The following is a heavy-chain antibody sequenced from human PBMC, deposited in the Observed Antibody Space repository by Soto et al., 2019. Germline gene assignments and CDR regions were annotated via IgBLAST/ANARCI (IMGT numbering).Heavy chain of an antibody. CDR1: GYSFSSSW. V-gene: IGHV5-51*01. J-gene: IGHJ4*02. Sequence: PGESLKISCKGSGYSFSSSWIGWVRQMPGKCLEWMGVIYPDDSDTRYSPSFQGQVSISAEKSISTAYLQWSSLKASDTAVYYCARHFTFGLYYLDYWGQGTQVTVSS. D-gene: IGHD3-10*01. CDR3: ARHFTFGLYYLDY. CDR2: IYPDDSDT.